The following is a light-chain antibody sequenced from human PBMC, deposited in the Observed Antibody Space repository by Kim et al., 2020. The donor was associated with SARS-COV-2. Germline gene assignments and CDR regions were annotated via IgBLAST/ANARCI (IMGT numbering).Light chain of an antibody. Sequence: VSPRARATLTCRASQSVSSNLVWYQQRPGQAPRLLIYRASTRATGIPARFSGSGAGTEFTLTISSLQSEDFVVYYCQQYDSWPRTFGQGTKVDIK. J-gene: IGKJ1*01. CDR2: RAS. V-gene: IGKV3-15*01. CDR3: QQYDSWPRT. CDR1: QSVSSN.